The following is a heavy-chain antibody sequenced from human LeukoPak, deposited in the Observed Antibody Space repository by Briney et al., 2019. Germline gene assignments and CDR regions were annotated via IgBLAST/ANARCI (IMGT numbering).Heavy chain of an antibody. CDR2: ISGSGGST. CDR3: AGSTVTTVSYYYGMDV. CDR1: GFNFSSYA. J-gene: IGHJ6*02. Sequence: GRSLRLSCAASGFNFSSYAMSWVRQAPGKGLEWVSAISGSGGSTYYADSVKGRFTISRDNSKNTLYLQMNSLRAEDTAVYYCAGSTVTTVSYYYGMDVWGQGTTVTVPS. D-gene: IGHD4-17*01. V-gene: IGHV3-23*01.